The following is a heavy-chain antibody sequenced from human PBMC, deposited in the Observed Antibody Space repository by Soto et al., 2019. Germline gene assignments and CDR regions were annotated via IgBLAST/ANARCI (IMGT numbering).Heavy chain of an antibody. V-gene: IGHV1-69*12. J-gene: IGHJ4*02. CDR1: GGTFSSYA. CDR3: AAYCSGGSGYRSGTDY. D-gene: IGHD2-15*01. Sequence: QVQLVQSGAEVKKPGSSVKVSCKASGGTFSSYAISWVRQAPGQGLEWMGGIIPIFGTANYAQKFQGRVTISADQSTSTAYMALSSLRSEDTAVYCCAAYCSGGSGYRSGTDYCGQGSRVTVSS. CDR2: IIPIFGTA.